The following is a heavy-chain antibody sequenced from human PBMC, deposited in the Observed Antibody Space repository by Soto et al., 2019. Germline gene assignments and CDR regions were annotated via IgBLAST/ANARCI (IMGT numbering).Heavy chain of an antibody. V-gene: IGHV3-74*01. Sequence: EVQLVESGGGLVQPGGSLRLSCAASGFTFSSYWMHWVRQAPGMGLVCVSRISSDGTSTNYADSVKGRFTISRDNAKNTLHLQMNSLRAEDTAVYYCARGFAYSTVGFDYWGQGTLVTVSS. CDR1: GFTFSSYW. CDR2: ISSDGTST. CDR3: ARGFAYSTVGFDY. J-gene: IGHJ4*02. D-gene: IGHD2-15*01.